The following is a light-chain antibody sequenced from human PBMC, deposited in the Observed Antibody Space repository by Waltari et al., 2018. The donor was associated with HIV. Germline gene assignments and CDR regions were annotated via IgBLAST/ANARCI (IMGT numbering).Light chain of an antibody. CDR2: GAS. V-gene: IGKV1D-12*01. CDR1: QGIANW. Sequence: DIQMTQFPSSVSASVGDRVTMTCRATQGIANWVAWYQQKPGKAPKLLIHGASILQEGVPSRFSGNGSGTIFTLTIKTLQPEDFATYFCQQTNSFPITFGQGTRLDSK. J-gene: IGKJ5*01. CDR3: QQTNSFPIT.